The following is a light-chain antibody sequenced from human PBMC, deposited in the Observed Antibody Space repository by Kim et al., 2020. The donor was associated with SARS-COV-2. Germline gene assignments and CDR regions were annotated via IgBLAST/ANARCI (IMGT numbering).Light chain of an antibody. CDR1: NTNVGNQG. Sequence: LTQPPSVSKGLRQTATLTCTGSNTNVGNQGATWLQQHQGHPPKLLFYRNNNRPSGISERFSASRSGNTASLTITGLQPEDGADYYCTAWDSSLDAQVFGGGTKLTVL. V-gene: IGLV10-54*04. J-gene: IGLJ3*02. CDR2: RNN. CDR3: TAWDSSLDAQV.